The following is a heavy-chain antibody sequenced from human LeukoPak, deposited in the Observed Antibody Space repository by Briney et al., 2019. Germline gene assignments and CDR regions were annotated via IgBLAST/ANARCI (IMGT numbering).Heavy chain of an antibody. CDR1: GGSISSGDYY. CDR3: ASYSSSWYERGGTFDY. J-gene: IGHJ4*02. Sequence: SETLSLTCTVSGGSISSGDYYWSWLRQPPGKGLEWIGYIYYSGSTYYNPSLKSRVTISVDTSKNQFSLKLSSVTAADTAVYYCASYSSSWYERGGTFDYWGQGTLVTVSS. D-gene: IGHD6-13*01. V-gene: IGHV4-30-4*08. CDR2: IYYSGST.